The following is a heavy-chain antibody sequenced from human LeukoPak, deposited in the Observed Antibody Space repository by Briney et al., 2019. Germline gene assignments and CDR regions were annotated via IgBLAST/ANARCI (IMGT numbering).Heavy chain of an antibody. J-gene: IGHJ4*02. V-gene: IGHV3-33*01. CDR3: ARDSPPYYFDY. CDR1: GFTFSSYG. CDR2: IWYDGSNK. Sequence: PGGSLRLSCAASGFTFSSYGMHWVRQAPGKGLEWVAVIWYDGSNKYYADSVKGRFTISRDNSKNTLYLQMNSLRAEDTAVYYCARDSPPYYFDYWGQGTLVTVSS.